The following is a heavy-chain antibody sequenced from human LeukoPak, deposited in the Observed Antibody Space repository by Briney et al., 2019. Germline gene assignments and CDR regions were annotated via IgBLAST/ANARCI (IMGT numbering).Heavy chain of an antibody. Sequence: GGSLRLSCAASGFTFSSYGMHWVRQAPGKGLEWVAFIRYDGSNKYYADSVKGRFTISRDNSKNTLYLQMNSLRAEDTAVYYCAKNSGYDFSFYYYYYMDVWGKGTTVTISS. V-gene: IGHV3-30*02. CDR2: IRYDGSNK. D-gene: IGHD5-12*01. J-gene: IGHJ6*03. CDR3: AKNSGYDFSFYYYYYMDV. CDR1: GFTFSSYG.